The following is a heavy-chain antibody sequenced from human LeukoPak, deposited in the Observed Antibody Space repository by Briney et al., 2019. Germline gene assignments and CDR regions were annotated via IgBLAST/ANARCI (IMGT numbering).Heavy chain of an antibody. CDR2: ISSSGSTI. D-gene: IGHD3-9*01. V-gene: IGHV3-48*03. J-gene: IGHJ4*02. Sequence: GGSLRLSCAASGFTFSSYEMNWVRQAPGKGLEWVSYISSSGSTIYYADSVKGRFTISRDNAKNSLYLQMNSLRAEDTAVYSCARTDILTGYYPCYFDYWGQGTLVTVSS. CDR1: GFTFSSYE. CDR3: ARTDILTGYYPCYFDY.